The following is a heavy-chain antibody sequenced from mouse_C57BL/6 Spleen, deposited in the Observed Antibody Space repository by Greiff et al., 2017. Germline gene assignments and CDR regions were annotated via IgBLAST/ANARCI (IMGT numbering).Heavy chain of an antibody. J-gene: IGHJ2*01. CDR1: GYAFPNYL. CDR3: ARRAYYSNLDY. CDR2: INPGSGGT. D-gene: IGHD2-5*01. V-gene: IGHV1-54*01. Sequence: VQLQQSGAELVRPGTSVKVSCKASGYAFPNYLLEWVKQRPGQGLEWIGVINPGSGGTNYNEKFKGKATLTADKSSSTAYMQLSSLTSEDSAVYFCARRAYYSNLDYWGQGTTLTVSS.